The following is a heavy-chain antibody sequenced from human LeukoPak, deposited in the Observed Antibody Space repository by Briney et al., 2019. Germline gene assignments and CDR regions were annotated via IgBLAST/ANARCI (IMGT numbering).Heavy chain of an antibody. CDR3: ARERAAARPHYYYGMDV. CDR1: GGSISNGDHY. Sequence: SETLSLTCTVSGGSISNGDHYWSWIRQHPGKGLEWIGHIYYSGSTYYNPSLKSRGIISVETSKNQFSLKLSSVTAADTAVYHCARERAAARPHYYYGMDVWGQGTTVTVSS. J-gene: IGHJ6*02. CDR2: IYYSGST. D-gene: IGHD6-6*01. V-gene: IGHV4-31*03.